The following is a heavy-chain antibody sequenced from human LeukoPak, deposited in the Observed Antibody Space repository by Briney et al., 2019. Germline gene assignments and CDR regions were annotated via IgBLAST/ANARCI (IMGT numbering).Heavy chain of an antibody. D-gene: IGHD3-10*01. J-gene: IGHJ6*02. CDR2: INHSGST. CDR1: GGSFSGYY. V-gene: IGHV4-34*01. CDR3: ARGERGLWSLYGMDV. Sequence: SETLSLTCAVYGGSFSGYYWNWIRQPPGKGLEWIGEINHSGSTNYNPSLKSRATISVDTSKNQFSLKLSSVTAADTAVYYCARGERGLWSLYGMDVWGQGTTVTVSS.